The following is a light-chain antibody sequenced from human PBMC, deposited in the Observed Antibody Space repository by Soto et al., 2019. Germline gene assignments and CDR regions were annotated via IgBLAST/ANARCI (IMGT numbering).Light chain of an antibody. CDR1: QSVSSN. J-gene: IGKJ1*01. CDR3: QQRSSWWT. CDR2: GAS. Sequence: EIVMTQSPVTLSVSPGERATLSCRASQSVSSNLAWYQQKPGQAPRLLIYGASTRATGIPARFSGSGSGTEFTLTISSLQSEDFAVYYCQQRSSWWTFGQGTKVEIK. V-gene: IGKV3D-15*01.